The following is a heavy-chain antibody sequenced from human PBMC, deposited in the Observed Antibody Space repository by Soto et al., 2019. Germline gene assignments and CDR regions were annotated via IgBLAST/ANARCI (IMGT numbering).Heavy chain of an antibody. V-gene: IGHV3-23*01. CDR2: ISATGGST. CDR3: AKDSIPWGGGVYNWFDP. CDR1: GFTFGHYA. J-gene: IGHJ5*02. Sequence: EVQLLESGGGLVQPGGSLRLSCAASGFTFGHYAMAWVRQAPGKGLEWVSAISATGGSTFYADSVKGRFTISRDNFKNTLYLQINRLGAEDTAKYYCAKDSIPWGGGVYNWFDPWGQGTLVTVSS. D-gene: IGHD3-16*01.